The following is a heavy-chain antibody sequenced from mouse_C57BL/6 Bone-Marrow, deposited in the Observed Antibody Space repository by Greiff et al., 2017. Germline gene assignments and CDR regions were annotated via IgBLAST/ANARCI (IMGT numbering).Heavy chain of an antibody. D-gene: IGHD1-1*01. V-gene: IGHV5-2*01. CDR3: ARGSSYGSSYDWYFDV. J-gene: IGHJ1*03. Sequence: EVQRVESGGGLVQPGESLKLSCESNEYEFPSHDMSWVRKTPEKRLELVAAINSDGGSTYYPDTMERRFIISRDNTKKTLYLQMSSLRSEDTALYYCARGSSYGSSYDWYFDVWGTGTTVTVSS. CDR1: EYEFPSHD. CDR2: INSDGGST.